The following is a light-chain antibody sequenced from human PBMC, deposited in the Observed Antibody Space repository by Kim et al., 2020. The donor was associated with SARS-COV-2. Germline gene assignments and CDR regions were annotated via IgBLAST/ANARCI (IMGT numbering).Light chain of an antibody. CDR2: YDS. Sequence: SYKLTQPPSVSVAPGKTARITCGGNNIGSKSVHWYQQKPGQAPVVVIYYDSDRPSGIPERFSGSNSGNTATLTISRVEAGDEADYYCQVWDSSSDHPVFG. V-gene: IGLV3-21*04. CDR3: QVWDSSSDHPV. J-gene: IGLJ2*01. CDR1: NIGSKS.